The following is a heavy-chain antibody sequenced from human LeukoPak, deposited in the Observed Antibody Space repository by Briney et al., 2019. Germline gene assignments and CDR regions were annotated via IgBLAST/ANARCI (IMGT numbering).Heavy chain of an antibody. D-gene: IGHD1-26*01. CDR2: ISAYNGNT. CDR3: ARGRGSYGY. Sequence: EWMGWISAYNGNTNYAQKLQGRVTMTTDTSTSTAYMELRSLRSDDTAVYYCARGRGSYGYWGQGTLVTVSS. J-gene: IGHJ4*02. V-gene: IGHV1-18*01.